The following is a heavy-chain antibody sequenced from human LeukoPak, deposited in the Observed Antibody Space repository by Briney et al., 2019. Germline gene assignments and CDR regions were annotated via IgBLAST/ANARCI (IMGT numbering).Heavy chain of an antibody. V-gene: IGHV3-21*01. CDR2: ISGSSSYI. J-gene: IGHJ4*02. D-gene: IGHD3-3*01. Sequence: GGSLRLSCAASGFTFSSYSMNWVRQAPGKGLEWVSSISGSSSYIYYADSVKGRFTISRDNAKNSLYLQMNSLRAEDTAVYYCARGATILGVVIMGPHNDYWGQGTLSPSPQ. CDR3: ARGATILGVVIMGPHNDY. CDR1: GFTFSSYS.